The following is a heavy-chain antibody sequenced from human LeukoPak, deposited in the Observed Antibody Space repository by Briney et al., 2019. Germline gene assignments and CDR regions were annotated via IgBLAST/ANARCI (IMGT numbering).Heavy chain of an antibody. CDR3: ASQILPHAFDI. J-gene: IGHJ3*02. CDR1: GGSISSYY. D-gene: IGHD2-15*01. V-gene: IGHV4-59*08. CDR2: IYYSGST. Sequence: SETLSLTCTVSGGSISSYYWSWIRQPPGRGLEWIGYIYYSGSTNYNPSLKSRVTISVDTSKNQFSLKLSSVTAADTAVYYCASQILPHAFDIWGQGTMVTVSS.